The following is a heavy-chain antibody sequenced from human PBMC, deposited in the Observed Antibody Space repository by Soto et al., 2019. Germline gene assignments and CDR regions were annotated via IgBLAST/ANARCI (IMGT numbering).Heavy chain of an antibody. CDR1: GISLTAHG. D-gene: IGHD2-8*01. J-gene: IGHJ6*02. CDR2: SWYDGKT. V-gene: IGHV3-33*01. Sequence: QEHLVESGGGMVHPGTSLRLSCVTSGISLTAHGMHWVRQAPGKGLEWVALSWYDGKTFYGDSVKGRFTISRDTSTVFLDMTSLRPDDTAVYFCARVRNNNDKRLDVWGQGTTVIVS. CDR3: ARVRNNNDKRLDV.